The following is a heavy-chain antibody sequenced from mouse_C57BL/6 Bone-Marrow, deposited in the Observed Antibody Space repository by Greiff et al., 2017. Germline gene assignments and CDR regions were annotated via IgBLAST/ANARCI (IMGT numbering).Heavy chain of an antibody. V-gene: IGHV1-26*01. J-gene: IGHJ3*01. D-gene: IGHD1-1*01. CDR2: INPNNGGT. Sequence: EVQLQQSGPELVKPGASVKISCKASGYTFTDYYMNWVKQSPGKSLEWIGDINPNNGGTSYNQKFKGKATLTVDKSSSTAYMELRSLTSEDSAVYYCASPLIYYYGSSFAYWGQGTLVTVSA. CDR1: GYTFTDYY. CDR3: ASPLIYYYGSSFAY.